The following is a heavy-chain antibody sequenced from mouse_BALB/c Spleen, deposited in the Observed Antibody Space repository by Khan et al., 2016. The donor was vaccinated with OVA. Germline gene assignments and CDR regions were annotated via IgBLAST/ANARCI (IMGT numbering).Heavy chain of an antibody. V-gene: IGHV5-15*02. D-gene: IGHD1-2*01. J-gene: IGHJ3*01. Sequence: EVELVESGGGLVQPGGSRKLSCEASGFTFSDYGMAWVRQAPGKGPEWVAFISDLAYTFYYADTVTGRFTFTSENAKNTLYLEMVSLRAAETTVCYCARGEGTAPFAYWGLGTLVTVSA. CDR1: GFTFSDYG. CDR3: ARGEGTAPFAY. CDR2: ISDLAYTF.